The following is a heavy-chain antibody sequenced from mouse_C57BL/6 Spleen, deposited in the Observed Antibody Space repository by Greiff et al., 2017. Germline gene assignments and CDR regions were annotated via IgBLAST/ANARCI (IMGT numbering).Heavy chain of an antibody. CDR2: IYPGDGDT. CDR1: GYAFSSSW. CDR3: ALPYYYGSSYLDY. V-gene: IGHV1-82*01. J-gene: IGHJ2*01. D-gene: IGHD1-1*01. Sequence: VQLQQSGPELVKPGASVKISCKASGYAFSSSWMNWVKQRPGKGLEWIGRIYPGDGDTNYNGKFKGKATLTADKSSSTAYMQLSSLTSEDSAVYFCALPYYYGSSYLDYWGQGTTLTVSS.